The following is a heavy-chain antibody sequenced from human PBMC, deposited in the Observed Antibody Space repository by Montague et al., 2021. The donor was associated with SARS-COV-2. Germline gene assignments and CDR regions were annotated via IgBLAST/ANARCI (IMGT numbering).Heavy chain of an antibody. CDR2: IYTSGST. CDR3: ARVSRGTIFGVVIRPYYYMDV. J-gene: IGHJ6*03. CDR1: GGSISSGSYY. Sequence: TLSLTCTVSGGSISSGSYYWSWIRQPAGKGLEWIGRIYTSGSTNYNPSLKSRVIISVDTSKNQFSLKLSSVTAADTAVYYCARVSRGTIFGVVIRPYYYMDVWGKGTTVTVSS. D-gene: IGHD3-3*01. V-gene: IGHV4-61*02.